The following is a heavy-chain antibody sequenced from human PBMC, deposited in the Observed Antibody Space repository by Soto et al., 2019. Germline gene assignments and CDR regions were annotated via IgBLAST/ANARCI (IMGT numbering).Heavy chain of an antibody. CDR1: GGSISSGGYY. CDR3: ARVWYGTSYYFDY. CDR2: IYYSGST. D-gene: IGHD2-15*01. V-gene: IGHV4-31*03. J-gene: IGHJ4*02. Sequence: SETLSLTCTVSGGSISSGGYYWSWIRQHPGKGLEWIGYIYYSGSTYYNPSLKSRVTISVDTSKNQFSLKLSSVTAADTAVYYCARVWYGTSYYFDYWGQGTLVTVSS.